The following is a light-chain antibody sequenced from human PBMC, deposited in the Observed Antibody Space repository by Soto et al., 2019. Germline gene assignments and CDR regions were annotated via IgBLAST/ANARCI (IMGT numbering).Light chain of an antibody. J-gene: IGLJ3*02. CDR1: SSDVGGYKL. CDR2: EDT. CDR3: CSYAATFWV. V-gene: IGLV2-23*01. Sequence: QSALTQPASVSGSPGQSITISCTGTSSDVGGYKLVSWYQQYPGKAPKLIIYEDTKRPSGVSNRFSGSKSGNTASLTISGLQDEDEADYHCCSYAATFWVFGGGTQLTVL.